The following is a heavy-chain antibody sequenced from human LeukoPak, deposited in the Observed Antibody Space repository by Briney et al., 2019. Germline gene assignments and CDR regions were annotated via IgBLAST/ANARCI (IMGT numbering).Heavy chain of an antibody. J-gene: IGHJ4*02. V-gene: IGHV3-7*01. CDR2: VKQDGSET. CDR3: ARNLPFDY. Sequence: GGSLRLSCSASGFTFSRYWMSWVRQAPGKGLEWVAIVKQDGSETYYVDSVKGRFTISRDNGKSSLYLQVNSLRAEDTAVYYCARNLPFDYWGQGTLVTVSS. CDR1: GFTFSRYW. D-gene: IGHD1-14*01.